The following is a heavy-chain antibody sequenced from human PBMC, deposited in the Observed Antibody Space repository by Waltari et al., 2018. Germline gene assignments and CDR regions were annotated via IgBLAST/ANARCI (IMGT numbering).Heavy chain of an antibody. CDR1: GFTFSSFS. CDR3: AREGTYDFDY. V-gene: IGHV3-7*01. Sequence: EVQLVESGGGLVQPGGSLRLSCAASGFTFSSFSMNWVRQAPGKGVEWVANRKQDGSEKYYVDSVKGRFTSSRDNAKNSLYLQMNSLRGEDTAVYYCAREGTYDFDYWGQGTLVTVSS. J-gene: IGHJ4*02. CDR2: RKQDGSEK. D-gene: IGHD3-16*01.